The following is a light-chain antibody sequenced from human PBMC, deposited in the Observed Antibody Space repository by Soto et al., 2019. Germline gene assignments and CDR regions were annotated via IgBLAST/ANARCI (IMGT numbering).Light chain of an antibody. CDR3: CSYEGRYIYV. CDR2: DVT. CDR1: SSDVGGYNF. Sequence: QSALTQPPSASGSPGQSVTISCTGTSSDVGGYNFVSWYQHHPGKAPKLMIYDVTKRPSGVPDRFSGSKSGNTASLTISGLQAEDEADYYCCSYEGRYIYVFGSGTKVTVL. V-gene: IGLV2-11*01. J-gene: IGLJ1*01.